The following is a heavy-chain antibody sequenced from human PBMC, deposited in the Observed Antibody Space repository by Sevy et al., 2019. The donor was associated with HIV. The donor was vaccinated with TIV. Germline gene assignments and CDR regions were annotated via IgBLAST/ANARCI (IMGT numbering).Heavy chain of an antibody. CDR1: GFTFSSYS. Sequence: GGSLRLSCAASGFTFSSYSMNWVRQAPGKGLEWVSSISSSSSYIYYADSVKGRFTISRDNAKNSLYLQMNSLRAEDTAVYYCARHTVTRGYYYYGMDVWGQGTTVTVSS. D-gene: IGHD4-4*01. CDR3: ARHTVTRGYYYYGMDV. V-gene: IGHV3-21*01. CDR2: ISSSSSYI. J-gene: IGHJ6*02.